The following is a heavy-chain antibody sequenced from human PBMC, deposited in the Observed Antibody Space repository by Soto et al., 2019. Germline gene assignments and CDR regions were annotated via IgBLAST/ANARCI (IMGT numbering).Heavy chain of an antibody. D-gene: IGHD3-10*01. CDR1: GFTFSSYG. CDR2: IWYDGSNK. CDR3: GRDWGITMVRGVILGGDGMDV. Sequence: QVQLVESGGGVVQPGRSLRLSCAASGFTFSSYGMHWVRQAPGKGLEWVAVIWYDGSNKYYADSVKGRFTISRDNSKNPLYLQMNSLRAEDTAVYYCGRDWGITMVRGVILGGDGMDVWGQGTTVTVSS. J-gene: IGHJ6*02. V-gene: IGHV3-33*01.